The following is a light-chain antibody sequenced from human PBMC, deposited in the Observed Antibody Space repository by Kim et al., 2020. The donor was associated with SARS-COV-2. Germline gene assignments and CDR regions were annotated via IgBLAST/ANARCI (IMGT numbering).Light chain of an antibody. CDR1: NIGSKS. Sequence: SYELTQPPSVSVAPGKTARITCGGNNIGSKSVHWYQQKPGQAPVLVIYYDSDRPSGIPERFSGSNSGNTATLTISRVEVGDEADYYCQVWDSSSDLVFGT. J-gene: IGLJ1*01. CDR3: QVWDSSSDLV. CDR2: YDS. V-gene: IGLV3-21*04.